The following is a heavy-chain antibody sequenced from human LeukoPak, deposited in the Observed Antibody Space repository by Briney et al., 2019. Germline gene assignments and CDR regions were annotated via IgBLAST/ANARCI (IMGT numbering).Heavy chain of an antibody. D-gene: IGHD1-26*01. J-gene: IGHJ3*02. CDR2: FDPEDGET. CDR3: ATSASGTDGAFDI. Sequence: GASVKVSCKASGYTFTSYYIHWVRQAPGQGLEWMGGFDPEDGETIYAQKFQGRVTMTEDTSTDTAYMELSSLRSEDTAVYYCATSASGTDGAFDIWGQGTMVTVSS. CDR1: GYTFTSYY. V-gene: IGHV1-24*01.